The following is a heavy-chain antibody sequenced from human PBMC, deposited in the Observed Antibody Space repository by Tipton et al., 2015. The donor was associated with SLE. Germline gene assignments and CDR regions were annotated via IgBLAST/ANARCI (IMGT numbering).Heavy chain of an antibody. Sequence: TLSLTCTVSSGSVSSGAYYWSWIRQHPGKGLEWIGYVFSSGTTYYNPSLQGRLSMSLDTSKNHFFLKMTSVTAADTAVYYCARSTVTTVRFLNWGQGTLATVSS. CDR2: VFSSGTT. V-gene: IGHV4-31*03. D-gene: IGHD4-11*01. CDR3: ARSTVTTVRFLN. J-gene: IGHJ1*01. CDR1: SGSVSSGAYY.